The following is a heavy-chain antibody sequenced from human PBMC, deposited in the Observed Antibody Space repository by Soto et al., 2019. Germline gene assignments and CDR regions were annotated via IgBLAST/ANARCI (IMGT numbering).Heavy chain of an antibody. Sequence: SETLSLTCTVSGGSISSYYWSWIRQPPGKGLEWIGYIYYSGSTNYNPSLKSRVTISVDTSKNQFSLKLSSVTAADTAVYYCARAAMVHYYYYGMDVWGQGTTVTVSS. D-gene: IGHD5-18*01. V-gene: IGHV4-59*01. CDR3: ARAAMVHYYYYGMDV. CDR1: GGSISSYY. J-gene: IGHJ6*02. CDR2: IYYSGST.